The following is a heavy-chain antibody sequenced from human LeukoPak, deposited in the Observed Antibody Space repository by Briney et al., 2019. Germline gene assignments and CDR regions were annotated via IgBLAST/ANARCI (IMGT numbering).Heavy chain of an antibody. CDR3: ARDRYDSSGYSDY. CDR1: GYTFTGYY. CDR2: INPNSGGT. V-gene: IGHV1-2*02. Sequence: ASVKVSCKASGYTFTGYYMHWVRQAPGQGLEWMGWINPNSGGTNYAQKFQGRVTMTRDTSISTAYMELSRLRSDDTAVYYCARDRYDSSGYSDYWSQGTLVTVSS. D-gene: IGHD3-22*01. J-gene: IGHJ4*02.